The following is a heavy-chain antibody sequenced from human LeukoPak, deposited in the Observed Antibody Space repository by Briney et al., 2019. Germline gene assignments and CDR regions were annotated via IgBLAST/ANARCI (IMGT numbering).Heavy chain of an antibody. CDR2: IYYSGST. D-gene: IGHD6-6*01. V-gene: IGHV4-59*08. J-gene: IGHJ4*02. CDR1: GGSINNYY. CDR3: ARHRPGPYDY. Sequence: SETLSLTCTISGGSINNYYWSWIRQPPGKGLEWIGYIYYSGSTTYNPSLKSRVTISVDTSKNQFSLSLSSVAAADTAVYYCARHRPGPYDYWGQGTLVTVSS.